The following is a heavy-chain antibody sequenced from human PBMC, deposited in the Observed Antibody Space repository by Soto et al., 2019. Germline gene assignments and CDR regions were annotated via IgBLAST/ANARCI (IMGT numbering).Heavy chain of an antibody. J-gene: IGHJ3*02. CDR3: ARDRLVDAFDI. CDR1: GFTVSSNY. Sequence: GGSLRLSCAASGFTVSSNYMSWVRQAPGKGLEWVSVIYSGGSTYYADSVKGRFTISRDNSKNTLYLQMNSLRAEDTAVYDCARDRLVDAFDIWGQGTMVTVSS. V-gene: IGHV3-53*01. D-gene: IGHD6-6*01. CDR2: IYSGGST.